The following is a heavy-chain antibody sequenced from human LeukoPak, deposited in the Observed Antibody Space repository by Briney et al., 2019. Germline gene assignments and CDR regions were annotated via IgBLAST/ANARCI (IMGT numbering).Heavy chain of an antibody. Sequence: ASVKVSCKAFGYTFTSYAMHWVRQAPGQRLEWMGWINAGNGNTRYSQKFQGRVTITRDTSASTAYMELSSLRSEDTAVYYCARPLCSGGSCYFDYWGQGTLVTVSS. CDR1: GYTFTSYA. D-gene: IGHD2-15*01. CDR2: INAGNGNT. CDR3: ARPLCSGGSCYFDY. J-gene: IGHJ4*02. V-gene: IGHV1-3*01.